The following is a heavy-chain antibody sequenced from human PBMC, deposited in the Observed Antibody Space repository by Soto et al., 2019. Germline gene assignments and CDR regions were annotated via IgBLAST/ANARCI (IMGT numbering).Heavy chain of an antibody. D-gene: IGHD1-26*01. CDR1: GFTFSSYS. Sequence: EVPLVESGGGLVKPGGSLRLSCAASGFTFSSYSMNWVRQAPGKGLEWVSSISSSSSYIYYADSVKGRFTISRDNAKNSLYLQMNSLRAEDTAVYYCARTVGATTGHFDYWGQGTLVTVSS. V-gene: IGHV3-21*01. CDR3: ARTVGATTGHFDY. J-gene: IGHJ4*02. CDR2: ISSSSSYI.